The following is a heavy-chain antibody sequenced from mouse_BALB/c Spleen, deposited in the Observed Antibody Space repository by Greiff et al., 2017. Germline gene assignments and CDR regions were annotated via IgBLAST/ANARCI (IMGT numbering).Heavy chain of an antibody. CDR3: ARCTTVVAKDY. CDR2: IDPSDSYT. V-gene: IGHV1-69*02. Sequence: VQLQQSGAELVKPGASVKLSCKASGYTFTSYWMHWVKQRPGQGLEWIGEIDPSDSYTNYNQKFKGKATLTVDKSSSTAYMQLSSLTSEDSAVYYCARCTTVVAKDYWGQGTTLTVSS. CDR1: GYTFTSYW. D-gene: IGHD1-1*01. J-gene: IGHJ2*01.